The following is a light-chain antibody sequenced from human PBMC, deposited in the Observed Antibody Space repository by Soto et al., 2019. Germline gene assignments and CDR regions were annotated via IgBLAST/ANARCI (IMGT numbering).Light chain of an antibody. V-gene: IGKV1-39*01. CDR1: QSVSSY. J-gene: IGKJ1*01. CDR3: QQSYSTPRT. Sequence: DIQMTQSPSSLSASVRYRVTMTCLASQSVSSYLNWYQHKPGKASKLLIYAASSLQSGVPSRFSGSGSGTDFTLTISSLQPEDFATYYCQQSYSTPRTFGQGTKVDI. CDR2: AAS.